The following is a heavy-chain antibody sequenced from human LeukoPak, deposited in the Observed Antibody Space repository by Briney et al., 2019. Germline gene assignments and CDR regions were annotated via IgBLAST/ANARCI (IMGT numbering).Heavy chain of an antibody. CDR3: ARDVYFDY. Sequence: SETLSLTCTVSGGSISSGGYYWSWIRQPPGKGLEWIGYIYHSGSTYYNPSLKSRVTISVDRSKNQFSLKLSSVTAADTAVYYCARDVYFDYWGQGTLVTVSS. V-gene: IGHV4-30-2*01. J-gene: IGHJ4*02. CDR1: GGSISSGGYY. CDR2: IYHSGST.